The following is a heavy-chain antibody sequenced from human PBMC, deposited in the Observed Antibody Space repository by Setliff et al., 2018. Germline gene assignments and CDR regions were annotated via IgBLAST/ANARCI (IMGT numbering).Heavy chain of an antibody. CDR2: IYPGDSDT. CDR1: GYSFTSYW. J-gene: IGHJ6*02. Sequence: GESLKISCKGSGYSFTSYWIGWVRQMPGKGLEWMGIIYPGDSDTRYSPSFQGQVTISADKSISTAYLQWSSLKASDTAMYYCARGHRSAMAAAGTVYGMDVWGQGTTVTVSS. CDR3: ARGHRSAMAAAGTVYGMDV. D-gene: IGHD6-13*01. V-gene: IGHV5-51*01.